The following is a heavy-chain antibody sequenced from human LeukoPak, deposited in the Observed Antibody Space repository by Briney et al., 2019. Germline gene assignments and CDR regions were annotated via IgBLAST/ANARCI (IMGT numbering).Heavy chain of an antibody. J-gene: IGHJ6*03. CDR3: ARRARSSGWYYYYYMDV. CDR2: IYYSGST. CDR1: GGSISSYY. D-gene: IGHD6-19*01. Sequence: SSETLSLTCTVSGGSISSYYWSWIRQPPGKGLEWIGYIYYSGSTNYNPSLKSRVTISVDTSKNQFSLKLSPVTAADTAVYYCARRARSSGWYYYYYMDVWGKGTTVTVSS. V-gene: IGHV4-59*08.